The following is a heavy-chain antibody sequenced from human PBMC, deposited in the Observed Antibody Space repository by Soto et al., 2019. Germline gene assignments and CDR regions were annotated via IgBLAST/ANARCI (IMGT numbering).Heavy chain of an antibody. D-gene: IGHD6-19*01. CDR1: GYTFTGYY. J-gene: IGHJ6*02. Sequence: ASVKVSCKASGYTFTGYYMHWVRQAPGQGLEWMGWINPNSGGTNYAQKFQGWVTMTRDTSISTAYMELSRLRSDDTAVYYCAREERVAVAATGFLYYYYGMDFWGQGTTVTVSS. V-gene: IGHV1-2*04. CDR2: INPNSGGT. CDR3: AREERVAVAATGFLYYYYGMDF.